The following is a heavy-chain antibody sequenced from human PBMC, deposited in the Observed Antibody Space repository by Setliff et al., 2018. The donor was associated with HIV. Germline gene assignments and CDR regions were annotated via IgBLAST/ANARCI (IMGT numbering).Heavy chain of an antibody. D-gene: IGHD6-6*01. CDR1: GDYIGSNTFY. J-gene: IGHJ4*02. V-gene: IGHV4-39*01. CDR3: AKHRASSSGFPLDF. CDR2: INHRGNT. Sequence: SETLSLTCSVYGDYIGSNTFYWGWLRQPPGKEPEWIGSINHRGNTYYYPSLKSRVTMSVDTYKNQFSLRLSSVTATDTAVYYCAKHRASSSGFPLDFWGQGILVTVSS.